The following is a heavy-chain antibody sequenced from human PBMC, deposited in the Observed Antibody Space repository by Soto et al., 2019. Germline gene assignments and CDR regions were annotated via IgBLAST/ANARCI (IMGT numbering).Heavy chain of an antibody. CDR1: GYTVPSYG. CDR3: ASVLPPFDH. V-gene: IGHV1-18*01. CDR2: INAYNGNK. J-gene: IGHJ5*02. Sequence: QVQLVQSGAEVNKPGAAVKVSCKTSGYTVPSYGISWVRQAPEQGLERMGWINAYNGNKNNAQKLQVTVTKTTGTSTRTAYMELGSLRYDETAVYYCASVLPPFDHWGQGTLFTVSS.